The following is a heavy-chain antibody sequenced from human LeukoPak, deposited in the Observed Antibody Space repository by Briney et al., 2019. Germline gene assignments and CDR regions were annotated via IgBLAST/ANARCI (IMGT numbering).Heavy chain of an antibody. Sequence: GGSLRLSCATPGFTFSNSYMSWIRQAPGKGLELLSYISGDSGDTKYADSVRGRFTISRDNAKASLHLQMNSLRAEDTALYFCARSTRVPTYWGQGTLVTVSS. CDR3: ARSTRVPTY. D-gene: IGHD4-11*01. V-gene: IGHV3-11*06. CDR2: ISGDSGDT. CDR1: GFTFSNSY. J-gene: IGHJ4*02.